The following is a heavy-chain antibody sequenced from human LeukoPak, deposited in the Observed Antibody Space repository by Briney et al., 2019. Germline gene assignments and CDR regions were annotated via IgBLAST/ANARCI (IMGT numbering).Heavy chain of an antibody. CDR2: ICPDGTGI. CDR1: GFIFSLYR. J-gene: IGHJ4*02. Sequence: GGSLRLSCAAYGFIFSLYRMHWVRQAPGKGPMWVSRICPDGTGISYADSVKARFTTSRDNAKNTVYLQMNGLREEDTAVYYCVRDFRSADYWGQGTLVTVSS. CDR3: VRDFRSADY. V-gene: IGHV3-74*01.